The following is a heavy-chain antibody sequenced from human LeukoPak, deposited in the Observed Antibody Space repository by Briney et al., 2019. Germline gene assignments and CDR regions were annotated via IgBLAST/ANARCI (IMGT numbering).Heavy chain of an antibody. CDR1: GGSISSSSYY. J-gene: IGHJ4*02. CDR2: IYYSGST. CDR3: AVGPQDYFDY. Sequence: SETLSLTCTVSGGSISSSSYYWGWIRQPPGKGLEWIGSIYYSGSTYYNPSLKSRVTISVDTSKNQFSLKLSSVTAADTAVYYCAVGPQDYFDYWGQGTLVTVSS. V-gene: IGHV4-39*01.